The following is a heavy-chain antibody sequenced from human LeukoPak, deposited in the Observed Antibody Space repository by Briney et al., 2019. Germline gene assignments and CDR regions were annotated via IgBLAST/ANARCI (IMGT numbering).Heavy chain of an antibody. V-gene: IGHV1-2*02. CDR1: GYTFTGYY. CDR3: ARDKYTGYETFDY. CDR2: INPNNGGT. D-gene: IGHD5-12*01. Sequence: ASVKVSCKASGYTFTGYYIHWVRQAPGQGLEWMGWINPNNGGTNYAQRFQGRVTMTRDTSISTAYMELNRLTSDDTAVYYCARDKYTGYETFDYWGQGTPVTVSS. J-gene: IGHJ4*02.